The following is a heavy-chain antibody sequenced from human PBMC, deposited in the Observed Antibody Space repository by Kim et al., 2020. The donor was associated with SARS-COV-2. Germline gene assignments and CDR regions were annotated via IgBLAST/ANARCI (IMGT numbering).Heavy chain of an antibody. Sequence: SETLSLTCTVSGGSISSSSNYWGWIRQPPGKGLEWIGSIYYTGSTYYNPSLKSRVTISVDTSKNQFSLKLSSVTAADTAVYYCARVIRSGYSYPNYYFDYWGQGTLVTVSS. CDR3: ARVIRSGYSYPNYYFDY. CDR1: GGSISSSSNY. CDR2: IYYTGST. D-gene: IGHD5-18*01. V-gene: IGHV4-39*07. J-gene: IGHJ4*02.